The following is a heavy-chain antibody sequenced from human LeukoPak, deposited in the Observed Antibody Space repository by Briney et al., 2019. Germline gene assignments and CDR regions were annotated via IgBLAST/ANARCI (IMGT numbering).Heavy chain of an antibody. V-gene: IGHV3-21*01. D-gene: IGHD3-22*01. Sequence: GGSLRLSCAASGIAFRSFTMHWVRQAPGKGLEWVSSITPTSTSTVYADSVKGRFTISRDNAKNSLYLQMNSLRAEDTAVYHCATVYYDSSAYGDLDSWGQGTPVTFSS. CDR1: GIAFRSFT. CDR3: ATVYYDSSAYGDLDS. CDR2: ITPTSTST. J-gene: IGHJ4*02.